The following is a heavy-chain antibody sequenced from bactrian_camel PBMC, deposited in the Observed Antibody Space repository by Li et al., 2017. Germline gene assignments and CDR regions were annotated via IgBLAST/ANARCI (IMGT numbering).Heavy chain of an antibody. CDR2: IAGDGRT. Sequence: HVQLVESGGGLVQSGGSLKLSCVASGYTLPMNMGWFRRLPGQEREGVAAIAGDGRTDYADSVKGRFTISRDGAKNIIALQMHSLKPEDTATYYCAADLVTDEPSLVEREYYYWGQGTQVTVS. V-gene: IGHV3S53*01. D-gene: IGHD1*01. J-gene: IGHJ4*01. CDR1: GYTLPMN. CDR3: AADLVTDEPSLVEREYYY.